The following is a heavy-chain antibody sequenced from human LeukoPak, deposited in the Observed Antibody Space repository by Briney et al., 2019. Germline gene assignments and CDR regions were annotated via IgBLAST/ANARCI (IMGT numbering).Heavy chain of an antibody. Sequence: RGSLRLSCAASGFTFSSYEMNWVRQVPGKGLEWVSYISSSGSTIYYADSVKGRFTISRDNAKNSLYLQMNSLRAEDTAVYYCAELGITMIGGVWGKGTTVTISS. CDR3: AELGITMIGGV. J-gene: IGHJ6*04. V-gene: IGHV3-48*03. CDR2: ISSSGSTI. CDR1: GFTFSSYE. D-gene: IGHD3-10*02.